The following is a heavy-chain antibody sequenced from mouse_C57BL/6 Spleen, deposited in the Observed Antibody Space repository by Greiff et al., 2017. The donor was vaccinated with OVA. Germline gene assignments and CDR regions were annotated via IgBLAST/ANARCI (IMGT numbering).Heavy chain of an antibody. CDR3: ARFTTVVAPAY. V-gene: IGHV1-55*01. CDR1: GYTFTSYW. Sequence: LVESGAELVKPGASVKMSCKASGYTFTSYWITWVKQRPGQGLEWIGDIYPGSGSTNYNEKFKSKATLTVDTSSSTAYMQLSSLTSEDSAVYYCARFTTVVAPAYWGQGTLVTVSA. J-gene: IGHJ3*01. D-gene: IGHD1-1*01. CDR2: IYPGSGST.